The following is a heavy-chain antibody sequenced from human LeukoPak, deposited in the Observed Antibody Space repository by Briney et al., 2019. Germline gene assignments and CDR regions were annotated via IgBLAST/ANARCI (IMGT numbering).Heavy chain of an antibody. Sequence: SSETLSLTCTVSGGSISSSSYYWGWIRQPPGKGLEWIGSIYYSGSTYYNPSLKSRVTISVDTSKNQFSLKLSSVTAADTAVYYCAVTDYWNRSGYWGQGTLVTVSS. CDR1: GGSISSSSYY. CDR3: AVTDYWNRSGY. CDR2: IYYSGST. J-gene: IGHJ4*02. D-gene: IGHD1-1*01. V-gene: IGHV4-39*01.